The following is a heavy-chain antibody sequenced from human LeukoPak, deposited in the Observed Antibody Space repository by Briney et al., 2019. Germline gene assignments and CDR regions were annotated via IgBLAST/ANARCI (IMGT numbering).Heavy chain of an antibody. CDR2: INPNSGGT. V-gene: IGHV1-2*02. J-gene: IGHJ4*02. Sequence: ASVKVSCKASGYTFTCYYMHWVRQAPGQGLEWMGWINPNSGGTNYAQKFQGRVTMTRDTSISTAYMELSRLRSDDTAVYYCAREEYYYDSSGYPDYWGQGTLVTVSS. CDR1: GYTFTCYY. D-gene: IGHD3-22*01. CDR3: AREEYYYDSSGYPDY.